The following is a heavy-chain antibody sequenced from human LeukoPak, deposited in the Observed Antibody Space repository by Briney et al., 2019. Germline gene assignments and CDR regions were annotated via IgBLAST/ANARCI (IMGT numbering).Heavy chain of an antibody. CDR3: AKDERPVVITVYYFDY. CDR2: ISGGGSTT. CDR1: GFTFSSYA. D-gene: IGHD3-22*01. J-gene: IGHJ4*02. Sequence: GGSLRLSCAASGFTFSSYAMTWVRQAPGKGLEWVSAISGGGSTTYYADSVKGRFTISRDNSKNTLYLQMNSLRAEDTAVYYCAKDERPVVITVYYFDYWGQGTLVTVSS. V-gene: IGHV3-23*01.